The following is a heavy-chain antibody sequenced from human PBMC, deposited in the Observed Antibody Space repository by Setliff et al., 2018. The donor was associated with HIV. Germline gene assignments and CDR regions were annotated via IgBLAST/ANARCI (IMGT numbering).Heavy chain of an antibody. V-gene: IGHV4-59*01. CDR1: GGSINNYY. D-gene: IGHD5-18*01. J-gene: IGHJ4*02. CDR2: IYYSGST. CDR3: ARHTGGYTYSYDNYFDY. Sequence: SETLSLTCTVSGGSINNYYWSWIRQPPGKGLEWIGSIYYSGSTNYNPSLKSRVTISGDTSKNLFSLEVTSVTAADTAVYFCARHTGGYTYSYDNYFDYWGQGTLVTVSS.